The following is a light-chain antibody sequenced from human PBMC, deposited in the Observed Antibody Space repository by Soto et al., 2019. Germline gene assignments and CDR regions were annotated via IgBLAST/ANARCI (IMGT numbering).Light chain of an antibody. CDR2: EVT. CDR3: SSYAGSKTYVI. V-gene: IGLV2-8*01. Sequence: QSALTQPPSASGSPRQSVTISCTGSSSDVGDYNYVSWYQQPPGKAPKFMIYEVTHRPAGVPDRFSGSKSGNTASLTVSGLQAEDEADYYCSSYAGSKTYVIFGGGTKLTVL. CDR1: SSDVGDYNY. J-gene: IGLJ2*01.